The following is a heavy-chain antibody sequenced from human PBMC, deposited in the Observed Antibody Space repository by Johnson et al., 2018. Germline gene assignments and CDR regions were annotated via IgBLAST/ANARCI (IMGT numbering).Heavy chain of an antibody. V-gene: IGHV3-30*03. CDR3: SRESSACEV. J-gene: IGHJ3*01. CDR2: ISYNGGFK. Sequence: VQLVDTGGGVVQPGGSLRLSCAASGFTFSSYNMHWVRQAPGKGLEWVAVISYNGGFKYHADSVKGRFTISRDNSQNTLFRQMNRLRAEDTAVYFFSRESSACEVWGQGTMVSVS. CDR1: GFTFSSYN.